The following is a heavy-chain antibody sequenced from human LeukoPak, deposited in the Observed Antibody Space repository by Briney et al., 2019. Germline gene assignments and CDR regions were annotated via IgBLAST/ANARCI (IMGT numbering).Heavy chain of an antibody. V-gene: IGHV1-2*02. Sequence: ASVKLSCKASGYTFTGYYMHWVRQAPGQGLEWMGWINPNSGGTNYAQKFQGRVTMTRDTSISTAYMELSRLRSDDTAVYYCARDQQLVASNWFDPWGQGTLVTVSS. D-gene: IGHD6-13*01. CDR2: INPNSGGT. CDR1: GYTFTGYY. J-gene: IGHJ5*02. CDR3: ARDQQLVASNWFDP.